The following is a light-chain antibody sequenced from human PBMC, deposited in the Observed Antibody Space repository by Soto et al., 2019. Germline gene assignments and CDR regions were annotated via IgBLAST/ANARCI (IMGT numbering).Light chain of an antibody. V-gene: IGLV2-11*01. Sequence: QSALTQPRSVSGSPGQSVTISCTGTSSDVGGYNYVSWYQQHPGKAPKLMIYDVSKRPSGVPDRFSGSKSGNTASLTISGLQAEDEADYYCCSYADTYTVWVFGGGTKVTVL. CDR2: DVS. J-gene: IGLJ3*02. CDR1: SSDVGGYNY. CDR3: CSYADTYTVWV.